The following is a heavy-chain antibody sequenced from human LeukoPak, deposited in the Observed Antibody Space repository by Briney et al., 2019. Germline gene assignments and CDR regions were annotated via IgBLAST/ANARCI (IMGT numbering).Heavy chain of an antibody. CDR1: GGSISSDH. CDR2: INQSGST. V-gene: IGHV4-34*01. CDR3: ARVDRGSVYYGSGSYYKIDY. J-gene: IGHJ4*02. Sequence: SETLSLTCTVSGGSISSDHWSWVRQPPGKGLEWIGEINQSGSTNYNPSLKSRVTISVDTSKNQFSLKLSSVTAADTAVYYCARVDRGSVYYGSGSYYKIDYWGQGTLVTVSS. D-gene: IGHD3-10*01.